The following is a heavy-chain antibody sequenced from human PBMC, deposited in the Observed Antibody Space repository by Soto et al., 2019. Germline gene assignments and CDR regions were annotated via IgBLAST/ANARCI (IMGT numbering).Heavy chain of an antibody. V-gene: IGHV3-21*06. CDR2: ISAYSSPI. Sequence: EVQLVESGGGLVKPGGSLRLSCVDSGFTFSSYSMNWVRQAPGKGLEWVSAISAYSSPIFYADSVKGRFTISRDNAKHSLYLQMNSLRAGDRAVYYCVRGGRGYTRADVFEIWGQGTMVTVSS. J-gene: IGHJ3*02. D-gene: IGHD2-2*02. CDR1: GFTFSSYS. CDR3: VRGGRGYTRADVFEI.